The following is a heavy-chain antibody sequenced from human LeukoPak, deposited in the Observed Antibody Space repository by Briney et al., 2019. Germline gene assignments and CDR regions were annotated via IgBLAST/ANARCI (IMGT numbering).Heavy chain of an antibody. CDR3: ARHPDNTASFDY. Sequence: SETLSLTCTVSGYSISSGYYWSWIRQPPGKGLEWIGEINHSGSTNYNPSLKSRVTISVDTSKNQFSLKLSSVTAADTAVYCCARHPDNTASFDYWGQGTLVTVSS. J-gene: IGHJ4*02. D-gene: IGHD5-18*01. CDR2: INHSGST. V-gene: IGHV4-38-2*02. CDR1: GYSISSGYY.